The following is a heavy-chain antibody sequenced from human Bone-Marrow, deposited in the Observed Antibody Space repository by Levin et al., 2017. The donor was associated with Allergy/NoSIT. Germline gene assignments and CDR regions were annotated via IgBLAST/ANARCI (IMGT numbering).Heavy chain of an antibody. CDR3: ARGSPPTVDERDRYRRVPFDY. CDR2: INHSGST. Sequence: SSETLSLTCAVYGGSFSGYYWSWIRQPPGKGLEWIGEINHSGSTNYNPSLKSRVTISVDTSKNQFSLKLSSVTAADTAVYYCARGSPPTVDERDRYRRVPFDYWGQGTLVTVSS. CDR1: GGSFSGYY. V-gene: IGHV4-34*01. J-gene: IGHJ4*02. D-gene: IGHD4-23*01.